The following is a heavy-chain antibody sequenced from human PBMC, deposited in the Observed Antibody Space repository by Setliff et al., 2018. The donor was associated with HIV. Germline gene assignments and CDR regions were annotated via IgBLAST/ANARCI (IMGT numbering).Heavy chain of an antibody. CDR1: GGSFNDYY. CDR2: TDHSGGT. CDR3: ARGWGHDGFDF. Sequence: SETLSLTCAVYGGSFNDYYWTWIRQPPGKGLEWIGETDHSGGTNYNPSLKSRVTMSIDTSKNQFSLNVSSVTAADTAVYYCARGWGHDGFDFWGQGTMVTVSS. J-gene: IGHJ3*01. V-gene: IGHV4-34*01. D-gene: IGHD7-27*01.